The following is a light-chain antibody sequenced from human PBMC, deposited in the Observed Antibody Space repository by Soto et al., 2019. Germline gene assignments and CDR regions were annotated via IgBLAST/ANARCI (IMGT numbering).Light chain of an antibody. V-gene: IGKV3-20*01. Sequence: EVVLTQSPVTLSLSPGEGVTLSCKASQSVSSTYLAWYQLKTGPPPRLLIYAASSSATGIPDRFSGSGAGTDFSLTIRRVEREDFSVHYCHKYVNTRWTFGQGTKVEI. J-gene: IGKJ1*01. CDR1: QSVSSTY. CDR2: AAS. CDR3: HKYVNTRWT.